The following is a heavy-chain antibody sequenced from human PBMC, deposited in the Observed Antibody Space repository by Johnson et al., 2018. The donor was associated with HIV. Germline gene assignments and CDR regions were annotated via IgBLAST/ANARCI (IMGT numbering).Heavy chain of an antibody. J-gene: IGHJ3*02. CDR2: IGTVGDT. D-gene: IGHD2-15*01. CDR1: GLTFRSYG. CDR3: ARACSAAHCYSAQAFDI. Sequence: VQLVESGGGVVQPGRSLRLSCAASGLTFRSYGMSWVRQAPGKGLEWVSAIGTVGDTYYVGSVKGRFTISRDNAKNSLYLQVNSLRAGDTAVYYCARACSAAHCYSAQAFDIWGQGTMVTVPS. V-gene: IGHV3-13*01.